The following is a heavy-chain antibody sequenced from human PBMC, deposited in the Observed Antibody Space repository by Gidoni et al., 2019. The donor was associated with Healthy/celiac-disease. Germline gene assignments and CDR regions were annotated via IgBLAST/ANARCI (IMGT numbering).Heavy chain of an antibody. CDR1: GFTFSRYG. J-gene: IGHJ4*02. D-gene: IGHD3-22*01. CDR3: ARGLLYYYDSSGYSPPFDY. V-gene: IGHV3-33*01. Sequence: QVQLVESGGGVVQPGRSLRLFCAASGFTFSRYGMHWVRPAPGKGLGWVAVIWYDGSNKYYADSVKGRFTISRDNSKNTLYLQMNSLRAEDTAVYYCARGLLYYYDSSGYSPPFDYWGQGTLVTVSS. CDR2: IWYDGSNK.